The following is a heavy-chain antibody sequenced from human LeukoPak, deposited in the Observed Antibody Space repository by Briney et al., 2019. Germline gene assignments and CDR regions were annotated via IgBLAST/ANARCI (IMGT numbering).Heavy chain of an antibody. CDR3: AKRGVVIRVILVGFHKEAYYFDS. CDR2: ISGSGGGT. Sequence: GGSLTLSCAVSGITLSNYGMRCLRQAPGKGLEWFAGISGSGGGTNYADAVKGRFTISRDNPKNTLFLQMNTLRAEDTAVCFCAKRGVVIRVILVGFHKEAYYFDSWGQGALVTVSS. CDR1: GITLSNYG. D-gene: IGHD3-22*01. J-gene: IGHJ4*02. V-gene: IGHV3-23*01.